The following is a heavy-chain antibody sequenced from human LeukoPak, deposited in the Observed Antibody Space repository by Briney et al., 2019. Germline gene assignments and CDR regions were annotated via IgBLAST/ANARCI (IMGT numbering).Heavy chain of an antibody. V-gene: IGHV4-39*07. Sequence: PSETLSLTCTVSGGSISSSSYYWGWIRQPPGKGLEWIGSIYYSGSTYYNPSLKSRVTISVDTSKNQFSLKLSPVTAADTAVYYCAREIAVAGTGGGGSYYFDYWGQGTLVTVSS. D-gene: IGHD6-19*01. CDR3: AREIAVAGTGGGGSYYFDY. CDR2: IYYSGST. J-gene: IGHJ4*02. CDR1: GGSISSSSYY.